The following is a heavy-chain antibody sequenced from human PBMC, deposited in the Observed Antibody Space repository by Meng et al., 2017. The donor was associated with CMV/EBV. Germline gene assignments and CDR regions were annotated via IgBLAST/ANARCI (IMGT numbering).Heavy chain of an antibody. V-gene: IGHV3-23*01. CDR1: GFTLSSYA. D-gene: IGHD1-26*01. CDR3: AKDLGWARWYFDL. CDR2: INNSGDNT. Sequence: CAASGFTLSSYAMSWVRQAPGKDPEWVSIINNSGDNTYYEDSVKGRFTISRDKSKNTLYLQMNSLRAEDTAIYYCAKDLGWARWYFDLWGRGTLVTVSS. J-gene: IGHJ2*01.